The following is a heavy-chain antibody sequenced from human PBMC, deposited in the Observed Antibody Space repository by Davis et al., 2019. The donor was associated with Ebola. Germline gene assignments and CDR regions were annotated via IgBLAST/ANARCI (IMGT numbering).Heavy chain of an antibody. CDR3: ARDRFLSRELGVIWFDP. Sequence: ASVKVSCKASGYTFTSYGISWVRQAPGQGLEWMGWISAYNGNTNYAQKLQGRVTMTTDTSTSTAYMELRSLRSDDTAVYYCARDRFLSRELGVIWFDPWGQGTLVTVSS. CDR2: ISAYNGNT. V-gene: IGHV1-18*01. D-gene: IGHD1-26*01. J-gene: IGHJ5*02. CDR1: GYTFTSYG.